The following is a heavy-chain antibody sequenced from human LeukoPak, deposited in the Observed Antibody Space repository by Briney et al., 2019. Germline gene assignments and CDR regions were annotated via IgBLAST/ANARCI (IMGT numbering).Heavy chain of an antibody. Sequence: SETLSLTCSVSGDSIGSYYWTWIRQSPGKGLEWIGYIFYSGSANYSPSLKSRVTISVDTSNNQFSLQLRSVTAADTAIYYCARGRARDGSYPWLDSWGQGTLVTVSS. CDR3: ARGRARDGSYPWLDS. V-gene: IGHV4-59*01. D-gene: IGHD3-16*02. J-gene: IGHJ5*01. CDR2: IFYSGSA. CDR1: GDSIGSYY.